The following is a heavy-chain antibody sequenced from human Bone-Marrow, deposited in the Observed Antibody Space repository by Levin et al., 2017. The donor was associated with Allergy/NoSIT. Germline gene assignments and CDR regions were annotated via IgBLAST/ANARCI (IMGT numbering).Heavy chain of an antibody. Sequence: ASVKVSCEASGYTFTSYYIHWVRQAPGQGLEWMGIINPSGGSTDYGQRFQDRVTMTRDTSTSTVYMELSSLRSDDTAVYYCARQAATGHVDYWGPGTLVTVSS. CDR3: ARQAATGHVDY. J-gene: IGHJ4*02. D-gene: IGHD6-13*01. V-gene: IGHV1-46*01. CDR2: INPSGGST. CDR1: GYTFTSYY.